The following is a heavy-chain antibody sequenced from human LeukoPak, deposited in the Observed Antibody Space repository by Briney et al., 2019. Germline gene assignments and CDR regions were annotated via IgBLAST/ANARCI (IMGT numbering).Heavy chain of an antibody. CDR2: IRFSSKTI. CDR3: ARGGGRLGASKRAVNFDN. CDR1: GFTLSDYY. V-gene: IGHV3-11*04. J-gene: IGHJ4*02. D-gene: IGHD1-26*01. Sequence: RGSLRLSWAAAGFTLSDYYISWIRQAPGKGLEWVSYIRFSSKTIYYGDSVKAQFTISRDNAKNYLYLQMNRLRAEDTAVYYCARGGGRLGASKRAVNFDNWGQGTLVTVSS.